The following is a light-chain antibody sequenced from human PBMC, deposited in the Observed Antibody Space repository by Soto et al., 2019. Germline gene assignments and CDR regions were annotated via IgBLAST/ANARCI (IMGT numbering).Light chain of an antibody. CDR2: GAS. Sequence: EIVLTQSPGTLSLSPGERATLSCRASQSVSSSSLAWYQQKPGQAPRLLIYGASSRATGISDRFSGSGSGTDFTLNISRLEREDFAVYYCHQYDSSPLTFGGGTKVEIK. J-gene: IGKJ4*01. V-gene: IGKV3-20*01. CDR1: QSVSSSS. CDR3: HQYDSSPLT.